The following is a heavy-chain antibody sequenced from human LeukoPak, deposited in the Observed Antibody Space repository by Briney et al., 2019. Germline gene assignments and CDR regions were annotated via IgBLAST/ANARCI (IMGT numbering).Heavy chain of an antibody. J-gene: IGHJ4*02. CDR3: AKVRNYFDTSGRHFDY. CDR1: GFTFSSYA. CDR2: ISASGGTT. V-gene: IGHV3-23*01. Sequence: GGSLGLSCAASGFTFSSYAMTWVRQAPGKGLEWVSVISASGGTTYYADSVKGRFTISRDNSKNTLYLQMNSLRAEDTAVYYFAKVRNYFDTSGRHFDYWGQGTLVTVSS. D-gene: IGHD3-22*01.